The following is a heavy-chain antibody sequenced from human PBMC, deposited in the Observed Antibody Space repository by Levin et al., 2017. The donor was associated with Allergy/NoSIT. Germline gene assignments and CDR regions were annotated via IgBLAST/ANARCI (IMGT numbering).Heavy chain of an antibody. Sequence: SQTLSLTCSVSADSISTSYWSWIRQPAGKGLEWIGRIYTSGSTNYNPSLKSRVTMSVDTSKNQFSLKLSSVTAADTAVYYCARGFKGYSGSGSYAYFDNWGQGTLVTVTS. V-gene: IGHV4-4*07. CDR1: ADSISTSY. D-gene: IGHD3-10*01. CDR2: IYTSGST. J-gene: IGHJ4*02. CDR3: ARGFKGYSGSGSYAYFDN.